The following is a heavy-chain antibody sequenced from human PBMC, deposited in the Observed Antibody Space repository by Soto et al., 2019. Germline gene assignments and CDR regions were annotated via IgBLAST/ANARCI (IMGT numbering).Heavy chain of an antibody. D-gene: IGHD5-12*01. V-gene: IGHV3-33*01. CDR3: ARVLEYSGYGPFDY. Sequence: GGSLRLSCAASGFTFSSYGMHWVRQAPGKGLEWVAVIWYDGSNKYYADSVKGRFTISRDNSKNTLYLQMNSLRAEDTAVYYCARVLEYSGYGPFDYWGQGTLVTVSS. CDR2: IWYDGSNK. CDR1: GFTFSSYG. J-gene: IGHJ4*02.